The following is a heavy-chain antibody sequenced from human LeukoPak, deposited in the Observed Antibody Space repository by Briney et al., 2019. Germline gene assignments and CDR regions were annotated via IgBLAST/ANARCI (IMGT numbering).Heavy chain of an antibody. D-gene: IGHD1-1*01. J-gene: IGHJ3*02. CDR2: IYFSGST. V-gene: IGHV4-59*01. CDR3: ARERAGTTPQGTMDAFDI. Sequence: KASETLSLTCTVSGGSISSYYWSWIRQPPGKGLEWIGYIYFSGSTNYNPSLKSRVTISVDTSKNQFSLKLSSVTAAGTAVYYCARERAGTTPQGTMDAFDIWGQGTMVAVSS. CDR1: GGSISSYY.